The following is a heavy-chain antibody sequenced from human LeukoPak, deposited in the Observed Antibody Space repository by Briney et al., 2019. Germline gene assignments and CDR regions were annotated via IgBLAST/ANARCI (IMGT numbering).Heavy chain of an antibody. V-gene: IGHV1-2*02. J-gene: IGHJ6*03. D-gene: IGHD5-18*01. CDR1: GYTFTGYY. CDR2: INPNSGGT. Sequence: ASVKVSCKASGYTFTGYYMHWVRQAPGQGLEWMGWINPNSGGTNYAQKFQGRVTMTRDTSISTAYMELSRLRSDDTAVYYCARDERAPAMFYYYYMDVWGKGTTVTVSS. CDR3: ARDERAPAMFYYYYMDV.